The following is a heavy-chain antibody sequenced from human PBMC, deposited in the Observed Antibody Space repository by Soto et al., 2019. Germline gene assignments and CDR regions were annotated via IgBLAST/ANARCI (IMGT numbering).Heavy chain of an antibody. CDR1: GYTFISYA. V-gene: IGHV1-3*01. CDR2: IDSDNDDT. J-gene: IGHJ4*02. D-gene: IGHD3-10*01. CDR3: AMPGGYYYGTGSYYDRRPI. Sequence: QVHLVQSGAEVKKPGASVKVSCKPSGYTFISYAIHWVRQAPGQRLEWIGWIDSDNDDTKYSQKFLGRVTVTRDTSASTVYMELSSLRSEDTAVYYCAMPGGYYYGTGSYYDRRPIWGQGTLVTVSS.